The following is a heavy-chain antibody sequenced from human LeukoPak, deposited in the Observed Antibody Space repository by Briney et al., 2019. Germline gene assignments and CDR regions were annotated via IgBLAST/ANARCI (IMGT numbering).Heavy chain of an antibody. CDR2: ISGSGGST. Sequence: PGGTLGLSCAASGFTFSSYGMSWVRQAPGKGLEWVSAISGSGGSTYYADSVKGRFTISRDNSKNTLYLQMNSLRAEDTAVYYCAKDRWTEVDAFDIWGQGTMVTVSS. CDR3: AKDRWTEVDAFDI. V-gene: IGHV3-23*01. CDR1: GFTFSSYG. J-gene: IGHJ3*02. D-gene: IGHD1-1*01.